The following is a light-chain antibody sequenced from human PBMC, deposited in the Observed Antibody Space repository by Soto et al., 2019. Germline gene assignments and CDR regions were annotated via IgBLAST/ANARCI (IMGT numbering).Light chain of an antibody. V-gene: IGKV3-15*01. CDR3: QEYDASPFT. CDR1: QSVNNN. CDR2: GAS. Sequence: ETLMTQSPATLSVSPGERATLSCRASQSVNNNLAWYQQKLGQAPRVLIYGASTRATGIPARFTGSGSGTEFILTITSLQSEDSAVYYCQEYDASPFTFGPGTKVDI. J-gene: IGKJ3*01.